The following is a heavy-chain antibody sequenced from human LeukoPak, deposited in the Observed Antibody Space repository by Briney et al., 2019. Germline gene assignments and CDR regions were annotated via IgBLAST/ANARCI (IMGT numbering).Heavy chain of an antibody. CDR3: ARLIAARREGPGYYYYYMDV. CDR2: ISSSSSYI. J-gene: IGHJ6*03. Sequence: GGSLRLSCAASGFTFSSYSMNWVRQAPGKGLEWVSSISSSSSYIYYADSVKGRFTISRDNAKNSLYLQMNSLRAEDTAVYYCARLIAARREGPGYYYYYMDVWGKGTTVTVSS. V-gene: IGHV3-21*01. D-gene: IGHD6-6*01. CDR1: GFTFSSYS.